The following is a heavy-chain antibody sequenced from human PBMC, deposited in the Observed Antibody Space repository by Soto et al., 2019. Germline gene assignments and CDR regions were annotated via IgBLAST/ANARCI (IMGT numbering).Heavy chain of an antibody. J-gene: IGHJ3*02. Sequence: EVQLVESGGGLVQPGGSLRLSCAASGFTVSSNYMSWVRQAPGKGLEWVSVIYSGGSTYYADSVKGRFTISRHNSKNTLYLQMNSLRAEDTAVYYCATRHCSSTSCYDNDDFDIWGQGTMVTVSS. CDR3: ATRHCSSTSCYDNDDFDI. V-gene: IGHV3-53*04. D-gene: IGHD2-2*01. CDR2: IYSGGST. CDR1: GFTVSSNY.